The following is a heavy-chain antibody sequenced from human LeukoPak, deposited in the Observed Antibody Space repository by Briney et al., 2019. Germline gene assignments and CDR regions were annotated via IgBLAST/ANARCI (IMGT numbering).Heavy chain of an antibody. CDR2: ISAYNGNT. CDR3: ARDLYDFWSGYYSPLGY. D-gene: IGHD3-3*01. CDR1: GYTFTSYG. V-gene: IGHV1-18*01. J-gene: IGHJ4*02. Sequence: GAAVKVSCKASGYTFTSYGISWVRQAPGQGLEWIGWISAYNGNTNYAQKLQGRVTMTTDTSTSTAYMELRSLRSDDTAVYYCARDLYDFWSGYYSPLGYWGQGTLVTVSS.